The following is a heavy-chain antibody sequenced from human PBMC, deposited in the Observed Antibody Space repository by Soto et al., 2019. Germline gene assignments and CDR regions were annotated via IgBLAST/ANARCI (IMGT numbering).Heavy chain of an antibody. CDR3: ARDPYGYCSGGSCYWSWFDP. D-gene: IGHD2-15*01. V-gene: IGHV1-69*13. Sequence: SVKVSCKASGGTFSSYAISWVRQAPGQGLEWMGGIIPIFGTANYAQKFQGRVTITADESTSTAYMELSSLRSEDTAVYYCARDPYGYCSGGSCYWSWFDPWGQGTLVTVSS. J-gene: IGHJ5*02. CDR1: GGTFSSYA. CDR2: IIPIFGTA.